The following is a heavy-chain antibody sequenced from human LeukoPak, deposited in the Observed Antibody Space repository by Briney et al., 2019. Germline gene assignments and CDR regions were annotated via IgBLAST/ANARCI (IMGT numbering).Heavy chain of an antibody. CDR3: ARDAKYDFWSGYFPAT. CDR1: GFDFSSYW. Sequence: GGSLRLSCAASGFDFSSYWMTWVRQAPGKGLEWVANIKQDGSEKYYVDSVKGRFAISRGNGKKSLYLQMNSLRDEDTAVYYCARDAKYDFWSGYFPATWGQGTLVTVSS. CDR2: IKQDGSEK. J-gene: IGHJ4*02. V-gene: IGHV3-7*01. D-gene: IGHD3/OR15-3a*01.